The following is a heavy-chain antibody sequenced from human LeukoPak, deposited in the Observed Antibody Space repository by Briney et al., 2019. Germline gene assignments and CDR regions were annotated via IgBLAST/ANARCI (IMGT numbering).Heavy chain of an antibody. CDR2: INPSGGST. J-gene: IGHJ5*02. V-gene: IGHV1-46*01. Sequence: GASVKVSCKACGYTFTSYYMQWVRQAPGQGLEWMGIINPSGGSTSYAQKFQGRVTMTRDTSTSTVYMELSSLRSEDTAVYYCARATARGVIKLIGGWSDPWGQGTLVTVSS. D-gene: IGHD3-10*01. CDR1: GYTFTSYY. CDR3: ARATARGVIKLIGGWSDP.